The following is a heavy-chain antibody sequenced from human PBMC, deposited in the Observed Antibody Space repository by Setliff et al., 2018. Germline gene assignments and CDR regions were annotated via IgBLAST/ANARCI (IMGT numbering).Heavy chain of an antibody. CDR3: ARTSTYVLGSGSYWDRWFDP. J-gene: IGHJ5*02. D-gene: IGHD3-10*01. V-gene: IGHV4-31*03. CDR2: IYYTGKT. CDR1: GGSISSISYF. Sequence: LSLTCTVPGGSISSISYFWSWIRHLPGKGLQWLGHIYYTGKTYYNPSLKSRLEMSVDTSKREFALRLSSVTAADTAVYYCARTSTYVLGSGSYWDRWFDPWSQGTLVTVSS.